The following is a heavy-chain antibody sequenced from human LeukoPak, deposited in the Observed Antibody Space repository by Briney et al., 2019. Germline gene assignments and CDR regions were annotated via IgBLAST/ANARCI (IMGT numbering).Heavy chain of an antibody. J-gene: IGHJ3*02. V-gene: IGHV3-7*01. CDR1: GFTFNKYW. Sequence: TGGSLRLSCAASGFTFNKYWMSWVRQSPGKRLEWVANIKHDGREIYYEDSLRGRFTISRDNAKNSLYLQMNSLRAEDTALYYCARMYCSSSTCYTDAFDIWGQGTMVTVSS. CDR2: IKHDGREI. CDR3: ARMYCSSSTCYTDAFDI. D-gene: IGHD2-2*02.